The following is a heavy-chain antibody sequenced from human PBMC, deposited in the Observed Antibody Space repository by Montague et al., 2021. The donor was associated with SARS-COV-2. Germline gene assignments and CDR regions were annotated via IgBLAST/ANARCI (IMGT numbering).Heavy chain of an antibody. J-gene: IGHJ4*02. D-gene: IGHD3-10*01. V-gene: IGHV3-21*01. CDR1: GFTFSSYS. CDR3: ARDVTMVRGVPFDY. Sequence: SLRLSCAASGFTFSSYSMNWVRQAPGKGLEWVSSISSSSSYIYYADSVKGRFTISRDNAKNSLYLRMNSLRAEDTVVYYCARDVTMVRGVPFDYWGQGTLVTVSS. CDR2: ISSSSSYI.